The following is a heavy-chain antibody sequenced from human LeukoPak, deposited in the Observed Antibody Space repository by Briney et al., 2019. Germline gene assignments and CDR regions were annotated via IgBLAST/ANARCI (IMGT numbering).Heavy chain of an antibody. D-gene: IGHD6-13*01. CDR2: INPSSGGT. J-gene: IGHJ3*02. Sequence: ASVNVSSTASGYTSTHYYMHWVRQAPGQGLEWMGWINPSSGGTDYAQKFQGRVTMTRDTSISTAHMELSSLKSDDTAVYYCARDGVYSRSFDAFVIWGEGTMVTVSS. CDR1: GYTSTHYY. V-gene: IGHV1-2*02. CDR3: ARDGVYSRSFDAFVI.